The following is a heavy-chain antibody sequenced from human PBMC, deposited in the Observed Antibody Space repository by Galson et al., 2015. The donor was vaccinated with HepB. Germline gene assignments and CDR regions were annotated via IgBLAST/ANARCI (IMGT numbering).Heavy chain of an antibody. V-gene: IGHV3-23*01. CDR1: GFTFSSYA. Sequence: SLRLSCPGSGFTFSSYAMSWARQAPGKGLEWVSVDNGSGVTTNYADSVKGRFTIPRDKSKNTLYLHMNSLRAEDAAVYYCANGENLAVHLDYWGQGTLVTVSS. J-gene: IGHJ4*02. D-gene: IGHD6-19*01. CDR2: DNGSGVTT. CDR3: ANGENLAVHLDY.